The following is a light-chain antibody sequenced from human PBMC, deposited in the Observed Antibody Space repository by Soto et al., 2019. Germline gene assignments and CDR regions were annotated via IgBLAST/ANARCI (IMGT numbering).Light chain of an antibody. CDR1: QSVSNY. CDR2: GAS. V-gene: IGKV3-11*01. J-gene: IGKJ2*01. Sequence: EIVLTQSPATLSLSPGERATLSCRASQSVSNYLAWYQQKPGQAPRLLIYGASNRTTGIPARFTGSGSGTDFTLTISSLEPEDFAVYYCQHRGEWPRTFGQGTKLEIK. CDR3: QHRGEWPRT.